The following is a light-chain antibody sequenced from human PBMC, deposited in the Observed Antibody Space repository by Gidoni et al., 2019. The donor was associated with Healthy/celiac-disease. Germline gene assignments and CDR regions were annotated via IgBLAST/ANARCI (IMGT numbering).Light chain of an antibody. CDR3: QQFNNYPLT. CDR1: QGISSA. Sequence: AIQLTQSPSSLSASVGDRVTITCRASQGISSALAWYQQKPGKAPKLLIYDASSLESGVPSRFSGSGGTDFTLTISSLQPEEFATYYCQQFNNYPLTFGGGTKVEIK. V-gene: IGKV1D-13*01. J-gene: IGKJ4*01. CDR2: DAS.